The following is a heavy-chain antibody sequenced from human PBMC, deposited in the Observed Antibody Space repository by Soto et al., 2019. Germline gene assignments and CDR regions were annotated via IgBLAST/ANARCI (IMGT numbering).Heavy chain of an antibody. J-gene: IGHJ6*03. CDR1: GGSISSYY. CDR2: IYYSGST. Sequence: SDTLSLTCTVSGGSISSYYWSWIRQPPGKGLEWIGYIYYSGSTNYNPSLKSRVTISVDTSKNQFSLKLSSVTAADTAVYYCARLFTEYCSGGSCYYYYYYMDVWGKGTTVTVSS. D-gene: IGHD2-15*01. V-gene: IGHV4-59*08. CDR3: ARLFTEYCSGGSCYYYYYYMDV.